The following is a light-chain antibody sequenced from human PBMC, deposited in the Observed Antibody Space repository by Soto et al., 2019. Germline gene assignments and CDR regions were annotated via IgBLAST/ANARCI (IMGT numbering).Light chain of an antibody. V-gene: IGLV1-40*01. J-gene: IGLJ1*01. CDR2: ANT. Sequence: QSVLTQPPSVSGAPGQRVTISWTGSSSNIGPTYDVHWYQQLPGTAPKLLIYANTNRPSGVPDRFSGSKSGTSASLAITGLQAEDEADYYCQSYDSSLSGYVFGTGTKVTVL. CDR1: SSNIGPTYD. CDR3: QSYDSSLSGYV.